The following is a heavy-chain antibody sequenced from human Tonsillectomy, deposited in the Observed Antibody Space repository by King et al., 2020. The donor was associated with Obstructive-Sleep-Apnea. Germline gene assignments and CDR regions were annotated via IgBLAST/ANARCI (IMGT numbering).Heavy chain of an antibody. CDR2: ISFDGSIK. Sequence: VQLVESGGGVVQPGRSLRLSCAASGLTFSNYTIHCVRQAPGKGLEWVAVISFDGSIKYYADSVKDRFTISRDNSKNTLYLQMNSLRAEDTAVYYCARVPYYYDSSGYDYWGQGTLVTVSS. J-gene: IGHJ4*02. V-gene: IGHV3-30-3*01. CDR3: ARVPYYYDSSGYDY. CDR1: GLTFSNYT. D-gene: IGHD3-22*01.